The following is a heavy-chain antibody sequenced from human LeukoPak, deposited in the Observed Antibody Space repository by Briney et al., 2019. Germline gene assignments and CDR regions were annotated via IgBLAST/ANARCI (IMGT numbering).Heavy chain of an antibody. J-gene: IGHJ6*03. D-gene: IGHD3-16*01. CDR1: GGSISSYY. CDR3: ARVGGAPWYYYYYMDV. CDR2: IYYSGST. V-gene: IGHV4-59*08. Sequence: SETLSLTCTVSGGSISSYYWSWIRQPPGKGLEWIGYIYYSGSTNYNPSLKSRVTILVDTSKNQFSLKLSSVTAADTAVYYCARVGGAPWYYYYYMDVWGKGTTVTVSS.